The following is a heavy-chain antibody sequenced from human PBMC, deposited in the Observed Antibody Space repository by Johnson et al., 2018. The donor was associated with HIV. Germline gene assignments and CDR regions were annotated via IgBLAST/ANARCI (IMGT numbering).Heavy chain of an antibody. D-gene: IGHD4-11*01. V-gene: IGHV3-33*06. J-gene: IGHJ3*02. CDR1: GFTFSNAW. Sequence: QVQLVESGGGLVKPGGSLRLSCAASGFTFSNAWMSWVRQAPGKGLEWVAVIWYDGSNKYYVGSVKGRFTISRDNSKNTLYLQMNSLRAEDTAVYHCAKDRGMTRDAFDIWGQGTMVTVSS. CDR2: IWYDGSNK. CDR3: AKDRGMTRDAFDI.